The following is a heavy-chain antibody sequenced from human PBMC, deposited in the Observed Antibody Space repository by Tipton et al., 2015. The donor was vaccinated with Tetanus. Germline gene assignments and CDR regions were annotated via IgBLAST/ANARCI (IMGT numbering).Heavy chain of an antibody. D-gene: IGHD2-2*01. Sequence: SLRLSCAASGFTFDDYAMHWVRQAPGKGLEWVSSIGWNSGGIAYADSVKGRFTISRDNAKNTLYLQMNSLRAEDTAVYYCVRVLKGAKCSRSSCYGYGMDVWGQGTTVTVSS. CDR1: GFTFDDYA. J-gene: IGHJ6*02. CDR2: IGWNSGGI. CDR3: VRVLKGAKCSRSSCYGYGMDV. V-gene: IGHV3-9*01.